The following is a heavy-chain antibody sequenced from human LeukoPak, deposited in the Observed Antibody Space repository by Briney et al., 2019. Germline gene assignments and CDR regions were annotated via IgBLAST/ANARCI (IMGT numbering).Heavy chain of an antibody. Sequence: GESLKISCKGSGYSFTSYWIGWVRQMPGKGLEWMGIIYPGDSDTRYSPSFQGQVTISADKSISTAYLQWGSLKASDTAMYYCATPRSYSSGWNAFDIWGQGTMVTVSS. D-gene: IGHD6-19*01. J-gene: IGHJ3*02. CDR2: IYPGDSDT. CDR3: ATPRSYSSGWNAFDI. CDR1: GYSFTSYW. V-gene: IGHV5-51*01.